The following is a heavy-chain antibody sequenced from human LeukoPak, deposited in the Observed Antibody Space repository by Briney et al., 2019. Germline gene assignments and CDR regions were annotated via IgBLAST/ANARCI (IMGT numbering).Heavy chain of an antibody. Sequence: GGSLRLSCAASGFTVSSNYMSWVRQAPGKGLEWVSVIYSGGSTYYADSVKGRFSISRDNSKNTLYLQMNSLRTEDTAVYYCAKDHSLVPDYWGQGTLVTVSS. CDR1: GFTVSSNY. CDR3: AKDHSLVPDY. V-gene: IGHV3-66*02. CDR2: IYSGGST. D-gene: IGHD6-13*01. J-gene: IGHJ4*02.